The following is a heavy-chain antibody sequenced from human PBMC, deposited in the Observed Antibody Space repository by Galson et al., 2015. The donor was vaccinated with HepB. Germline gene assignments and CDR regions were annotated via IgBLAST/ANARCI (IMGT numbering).Heavy chain of an antibody. J-gene: IGHJ4*02. D-gene: IGHD3-22*01. V-gene: IGHV3-11*06. Sequence: SLRLSCAASGFTFSDYYMSWIRQAPGKGLEWVSYISSSSGYTNYADSVKGRFTISRDNAKNSLYLQMNSLRAEDTAVYYCARQGYYYDSSGYYAYQYYFDYWGQGTLVTVSS. CDR3: ARQGYYYDSSGYYAYQYYFDY. CDR1: GFTFSDYY. CDR2: ISSSSGYT.